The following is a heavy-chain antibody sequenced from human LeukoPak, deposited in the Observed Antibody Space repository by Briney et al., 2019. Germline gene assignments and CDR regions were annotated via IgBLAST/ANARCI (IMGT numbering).Heavy chain of an antibody. CDR2: INHSGST. CDR1: GGSFSGYY. V-gene: IGHV4-34*01. D-gene: IGHD4-17*01. CDR3: ARGDYGDYVSNWFDP. Sequence: SETLSLTCAVYGGSFSGYYWSWIRQPPGKGLEWIGEINHSGSTNYNPSLKSRVTISVDTSKNQFSLKLSSVTAADTAEYYCARGDYGDYVSNWFDPWGQGTLVTVSS. J-gene: IGHJ5*02.